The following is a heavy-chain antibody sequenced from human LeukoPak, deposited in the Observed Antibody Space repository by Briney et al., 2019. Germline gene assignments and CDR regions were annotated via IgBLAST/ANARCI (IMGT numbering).Heavy chain of an antibody. D-gene: IGHD2-2*01. J-gene: IGHJ5*02. CDR3: ARDRYQLPQGRWFDP. Sequence: ASVKVSCKASGYTFTSYYMHWVRQAPGQGLEWMGWINPNSGGTNYAQKFQGRVTMTRDTSISTAYMELSRLRSDDTAVYYCARDRYQLPQGRWFDPWGQGTLVTVSS. V-gene: IGHV1-2*02. CDR2: INPNSGGT. CDR1: GYTFTSYY.